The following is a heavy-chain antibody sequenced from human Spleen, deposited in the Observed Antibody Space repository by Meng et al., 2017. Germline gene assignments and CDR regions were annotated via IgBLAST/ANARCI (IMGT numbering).Heavy chain of an antibody. D-gene: IGHD6-13*01. CDR2: MYWDDDG. J-gene: IGHJ4*02. CDR1: GFPLITSGAG. V-gene: IGHV2-5*02. CDR3: AHRRQGYGSSWYQDLFDY. Sequence: SFEESVPLRVRPRRAARLAASSPGFPLITSGAGGGCISRHRGKSVQWLALMYWDDDGRNSPGLKSRLTITKESSKTQVVVTLTNMDSLDTDTYYCAHRRQGYGSSWYQDLFDYWGQGTLVTVSS.